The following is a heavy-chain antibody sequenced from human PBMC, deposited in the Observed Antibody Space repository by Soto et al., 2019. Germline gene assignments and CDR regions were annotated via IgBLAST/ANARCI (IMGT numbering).Heavy chain of an antibody. CDR2: IMPVFPTP. CDR1: GGTFSTSA. CDR3: ARDKDRLQLGGNYYYILDV. J-gene: IGHJ6*02. V-gene: IGHV1-69*12. Sequence: QVQLVQSGAEVKKPGSSVKVSCKASGGTFSTSAISWVRQAPGQGLEWVGGIMPVFPTPDYAQNFQGRVTVTADESTTTAYLELTSLRADDTAVYYCARDKDRLQLGGNYYYILDVWGQGTAITVSS. D-gene: IGHD1-1*01.